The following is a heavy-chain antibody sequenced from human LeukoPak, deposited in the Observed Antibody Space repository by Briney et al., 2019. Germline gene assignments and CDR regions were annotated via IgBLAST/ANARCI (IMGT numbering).Heavy chain of an antibody. Sequence: GASVKVSCKASGYTFSSYYMHWVRQAPGQGLEWMGRINPNSGGTNYAQKFQGRVTMSSDTSISTAYMELSRVRSDDTAVYYCASLNSGSYHFDYWGQGTLVTVSS. J-gene: IGHJ4*02. V-gene: IGHV1-2*06. CDR1: GYTFSSYY. D-gene: IGHD3-10*01. CDR2: INPNSGGT. CDR3: ASLNSGSYHFDY.